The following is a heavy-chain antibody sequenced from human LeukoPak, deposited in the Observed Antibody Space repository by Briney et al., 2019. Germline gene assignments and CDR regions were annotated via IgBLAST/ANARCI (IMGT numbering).Heavy chain of an antibody. J-gene: IGHJ6*03. CDR2: FDPEDGET. D-gene: IGHD3-22*01. CDR1: GYTLTELS. CDR3: ATGGSYYDSSGYYPYYYYYYYMDV. V-gene: IGHV1-24*01. Sequence: ASVKVSCRVSGYTLTELSMHWVRQAPGKGLEWMGGFDPEDGETIYAQKFQGRVTMTEDTSTDTAYMELSSLRSEDTAVYYCATGGSYYDSSGYYPYYYYYYYMDVWGKGTTVTVSS.